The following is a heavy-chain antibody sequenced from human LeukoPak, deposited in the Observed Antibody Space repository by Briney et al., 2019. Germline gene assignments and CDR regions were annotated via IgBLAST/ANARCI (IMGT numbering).Heavy chain of an antibody. CDR3: ARDVPAQKQEFDY. V-gene: IGHV3-7*01. CDR1: GFTFSSYW. J-gene: IGHJ4*02. CDR2: INEDGSGK. Sequence: PGGSLRLSCESYGFTFSSYWMSWVRQAPGKGLEWVANINEDGSGKNYVDSVKGRFTISRDNAEKSLYLQMNSLRVEDTAVYYCARDVPAQKQEFDYWGQGTLVTVSS. D-gene: IGHD3-10*02.